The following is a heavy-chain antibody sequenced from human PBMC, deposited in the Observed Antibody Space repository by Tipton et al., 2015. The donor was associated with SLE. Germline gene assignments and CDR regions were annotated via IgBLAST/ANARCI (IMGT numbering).Heavy chain of an antibody. D-gene: IGHD3-3*01. Sequence: TLSLTCTVSGGSISSGGYYWSWIRQHPGKGLEWIGYIYYSGSTYYNPSLKSRVTMSVDTSKNQFSLKLSSVTAADTAVYYCAREAYYDFWSGYSPRVWYFDLWGRGTLVTVSS. V-gene: IGHV4-31*03. J-gene: IGHJ2*01. CDR2: IYYSGST. CDR3: AREAYYDFWSGYSPRVWYFDL. CDR1: GGSISSGGYY.